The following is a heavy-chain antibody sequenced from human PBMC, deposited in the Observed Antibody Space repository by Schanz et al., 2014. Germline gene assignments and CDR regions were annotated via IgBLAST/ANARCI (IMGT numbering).Heavy chain of an antibody. V-gene: IGHV3-7*01. D-gene: IGHD1-26*01. CDR1: GFTFSNYW. Sequence: EVQLVESGGGLVQPGGSLRLSCEASGFTFSNYWITWVRQAPGEGLEWVASIKQDEREKYYEDSLKGRFTISRDTATSALFMQRSRLRAEDTAVYCCVRDVLHRVYKEGSSWGQGTLVTVSS. CDR3: VRDVLHRVYKEGSS. CDR2: IKQDEREK. J-gene: IGHJ5*02.